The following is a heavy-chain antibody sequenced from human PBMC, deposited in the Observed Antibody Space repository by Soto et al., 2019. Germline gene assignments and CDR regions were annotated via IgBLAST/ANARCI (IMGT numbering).Heavy chain of an antibody. CDR1: GDSISSGAYT. J-gene: IGHJ5*02. CDR3: ARADRAYNWFDP. V-gene: IGHV4-30-2*01. CDR2: IYHSGGT. Sequence: QLQLQESGSGLVKPSQTLYLTCAVSGDSISSGAYTWSWIRQPPGKGLEWIGYIYHSGGTYYNPSLKSRVTISVDTSKNQFSLKVNSVTAADTAVYYCARADRAYNWFDPWGQGTLVTVSS.